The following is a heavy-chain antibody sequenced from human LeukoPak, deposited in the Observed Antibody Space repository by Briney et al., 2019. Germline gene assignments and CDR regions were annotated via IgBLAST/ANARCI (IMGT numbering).Heavy chain of an antibody. Sequence: SVKVSCKASGYTFTSYDINWVRQATGQGLEWMGWMNPILGIANYAQKFQGRVTITADKSTSTAYMELSSLRSEDTAVYYCARDSSITGTLDYWGQGTLVTVSS. V-gene: IGHV1-69*10. CDR1: GYTFTSYD. CDR3: ARDSSITGTLDY. CDR2: MNPILGIA. J-gene: IGHJ4*02. D-gene: IGHD1-7*01.